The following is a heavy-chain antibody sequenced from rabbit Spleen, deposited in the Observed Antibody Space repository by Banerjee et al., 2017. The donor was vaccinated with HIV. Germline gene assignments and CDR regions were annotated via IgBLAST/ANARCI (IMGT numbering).Heavy chain of an antibody. CDR3: GRSRNADSFNYIGLGL. V-gene: IGHV1S45*01. CDR2: IYTGNDRT. CDR1: GFSFSSSYY. D-gene: IGHD4-2*01. J-gene: IGHJ4*01. Sequence: QEQLVESGGGLVQPEGSLTLTCTASGFSFSSSYYMCWVRQAPGKGLEWIACIYTGNDRTYYANWVNGRFTISKTSSTTVTLQMTSLTAADTATYFCGRSRNADSFNYIGLGLWGPGTLVTVS.